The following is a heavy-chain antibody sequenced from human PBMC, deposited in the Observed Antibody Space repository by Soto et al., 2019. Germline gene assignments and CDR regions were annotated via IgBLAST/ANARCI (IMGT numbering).Heavy chain of an antibody. CDR1: GFTFSDYY. J-gene: IGHJ3*01. CDR3: SRDLVSEGRGLDF. D-gene: IGHD2-15*01. V-gene: IGHV3-72*01. CDR2: IRNKVKGYTT. Sequence: EVQLVESGGGLVQPGGSLRLPCAASGFTFSDYYMDWVRQAPGKGLEWIGRIRNKVKGYTTEYAASVKGRFTISRDDSKNSLYLQMNSLKTEDTAVYYCSRDLVSEGRGLDFWGQGTLVTVSS.